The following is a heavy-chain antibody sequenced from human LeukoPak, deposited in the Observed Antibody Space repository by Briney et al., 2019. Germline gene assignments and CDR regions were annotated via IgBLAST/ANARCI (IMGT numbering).Heavy chain of an antibody. D-gene: IGHD1-20*01. Sequence: SETPSLTCTVSNYSISSSHHWGWIRQSPGKGLEWIGSIYHSGGSTSYNPSLESRITISVDTSKNQFSLKLNSVTAADTAVYYCARDHTTLTGHIQYFDPWGQGTLVTVSS. CDR1: NYSISSSHH. V-gene: IGHV4-38-2*02. J-gene: IGHJ5*02. CDR2: IYHSGGST. CDR3: ARDHTTLTGHIQYFDP.